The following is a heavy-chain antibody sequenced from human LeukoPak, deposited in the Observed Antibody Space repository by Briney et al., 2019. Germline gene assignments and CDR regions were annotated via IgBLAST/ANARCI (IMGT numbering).Heavy chain of an antibody. CDR2: IIPILGIA. CDR3: ARDRPDYSKDRYFDY. J-gene: IGHJ4*02. Sequence: GASVKVSCKASGGTFSSYAISWVRQAPGQGLEWMGRIIPILGIANYAQKFQGRVTITADKSTSTAYMELSSLISEDTAVYYCARDRPDYSKDRYFDYWGQGTLVTVSS. V-gene: IGHV1-69*04. CDR1: GGTFSSYA. D-gene: IGHD4-4*01.